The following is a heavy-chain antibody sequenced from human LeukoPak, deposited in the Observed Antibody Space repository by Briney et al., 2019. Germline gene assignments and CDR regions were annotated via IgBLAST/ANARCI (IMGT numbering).Heavy chain of an antibody. CDR3: ARRPGGRDYYYGMDV. Sequence: GGSLRLSCAASGFTFSSYSMSWVRQAPGKGLEWVSVIYSGGSTYYADSVKGRFTISRDNSKNTLYLQMNSLRAEDTAVYYCARRPGGRDYYYGMDVWGQGTTVTVSS. CDR1: GFTFSSYS. J-gene: IGHJ6*02. CDR2: IYSGGST. D-gene: IGHD4-23*01. V-gene: IGHV3-66*04.